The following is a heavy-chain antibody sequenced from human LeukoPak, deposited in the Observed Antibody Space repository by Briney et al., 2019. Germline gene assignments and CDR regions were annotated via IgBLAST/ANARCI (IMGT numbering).Heavy chain of an antibody. D-gene: IGHD6-19*01. J-gene: IGHJ4*02. CDR1: GGSIRSYY. Sequence: SETLSLTCTVSGGSIRSYYWNWIRQPPGKGLEWIGYIYYSGSTNFNPSLKSRVTISVDTSKNQFSLKLSSVTAADTAVYYCARGGIMALAGGLDFWGQGTLVTVSS. V-gene: IGHV4-59*01. CDR2: IYYSGST. CDR3: ARGGIMALAGGLDF.